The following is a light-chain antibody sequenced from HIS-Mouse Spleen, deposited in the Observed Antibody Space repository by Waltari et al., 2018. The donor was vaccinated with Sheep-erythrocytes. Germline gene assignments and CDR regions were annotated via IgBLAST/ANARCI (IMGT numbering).Light chain of an antibody. CDR2: GAS. CDR1: QSISSN. V-gene: IGKV3-15*01. Sequence: ELVMTQSPATLSVSPGERATLSCRARQSISSNLAWYQQKPGQAPRPLIYGASTRATGIPARCSGRGSGIEITLTISSMQSEEFAVYYWQQYNNWPPPYTFGQGTKLEIK. CDR3: QQYNNWPPPYT. J-gene: IGKJ2*01.